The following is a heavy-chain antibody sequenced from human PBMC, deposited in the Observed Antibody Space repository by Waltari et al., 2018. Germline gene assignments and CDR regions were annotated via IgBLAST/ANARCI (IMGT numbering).Heavy chain of an antibody. CDR3: TRNKAVAGTPLGYGMDV. Sequence: QVPLQQSGPGLVKHSQTLSVTCAIFGASVSSNRGAWNWIRQSPSRALEWLGRAYYRSKWYNDYAVSVKGRITINPETSKNQFSLQLNSVTPEDTAVYYCTRNKAVAGTPLGYGMDVWGQGTTVTVSS. D-gene: IGHD6-19*01. CDR1: GASVSSNRGA. J-gene: IGHJ6*02. V-gene: IGHV6-1*01. CDR2: AYYRSKWYN.